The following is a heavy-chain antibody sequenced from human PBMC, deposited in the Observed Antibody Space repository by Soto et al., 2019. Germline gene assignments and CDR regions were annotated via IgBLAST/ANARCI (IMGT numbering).Heavy chain of an antibody. CDR2: IYYNGTT. CDR3: ARGGDGTIRMVRGVVITDDFYGMDV. Sequence: CAVRNGSRNRTISSYDCIRQPQGGGLAWIGSIYYNGTTYYHPSLKSRVTISVDTSKNQFSLKLSAVTAADTAVYYCARGGDGTIRMVRGVVITDDFYGMDVWGPGTTVT. CDR1: NGSRNRTISS. D-gene: IGHD3-10*01. V-gene: IGHV4-39*02. J-gene: IGHJ6*02.